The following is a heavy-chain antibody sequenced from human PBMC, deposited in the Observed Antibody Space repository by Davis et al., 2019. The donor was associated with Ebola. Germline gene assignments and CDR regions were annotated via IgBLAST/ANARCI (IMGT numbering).Heavy chain of an antibody. J-gene: IGHJ6*02. CDR1: GFTFSSYE. D-gene: IGHD3-22*01. Sequence: GESLKISCVASGFTFSSYEMNWVRQAPGKGLEWVSYISSSGRATYYADSVKGRFTISSDNAKKSLYLHMNSLRAEDTAVYYCARDKFYYDSIGYGYYYGMDVWGQGTTVTVSS. CDR2: ISSSGRAT. CDR3: ARDKFYYDSIGYGYYYGMDV. V-gene: IGHV3-48*03.